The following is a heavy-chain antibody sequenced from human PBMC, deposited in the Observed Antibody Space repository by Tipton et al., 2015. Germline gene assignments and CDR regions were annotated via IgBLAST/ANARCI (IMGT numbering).Heavy chain of an antibody. CDR2: IDYSGIT. D-gene: IGHD1-26*01. CDR1: GGSVSSSSYY. J-gene: IGHJ3*01. V-gene: IGHV4-61*01. Sequence: TLSLTCSVSGGSVSSSSYYWSWIRQPPGQRLEWIGYIDYSGITKYNPTLRSRVTMSVDTSKNQFSLRLNSVTAADTAVYYCARGPPVGATEDFDVWGQGTMVTVSS. CDR3: ARGPPVGATEDFDV.